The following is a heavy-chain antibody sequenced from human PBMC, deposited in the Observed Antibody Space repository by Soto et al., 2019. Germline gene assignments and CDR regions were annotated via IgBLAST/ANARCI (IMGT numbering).Heavy chain of an antibody. CDR1: GFSFSSYG. Sequence: QVQLVESGGGVVQPGRSLRLSCAASGFSFSSYGMHWVRQAPGKGLGWVAIIWYDGSNKYYADSVKGRFTISRDNSKNTLYLQMNSLSAEDTAVDYCARDGGYGSGSREDYWGQGTLVTVSS. CDR3: ARDGGYGSGSREDY. CDR2: IWYDGSNK. D-gene: IGHD3-10*01. V-gene: IGHV3-33*01. J-gene: IGHJ4*02.